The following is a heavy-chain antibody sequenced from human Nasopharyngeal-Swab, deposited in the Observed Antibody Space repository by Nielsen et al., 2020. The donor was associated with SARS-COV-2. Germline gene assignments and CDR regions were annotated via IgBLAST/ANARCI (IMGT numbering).Heavy chain of an antibody. D-gene: IGHD3-22*01. Sequence: SETLSLTCTVSGGSISSGDYYWSWIRQPPGKGLEWIGYIYYSGSTYYNPSLKSRVTISVDTSKNQFSLKLSSVTAADTAVYYCASDYYDSSGIRGQGYWGQGTLVTVSS. CDR2: IYYSGST. J-gene: IGHJ4*02. V-gene: IGHV4-30-4*01. CDR3: ASDYYDSSGIRGQGY. CDR1: GGSISSGDYY.